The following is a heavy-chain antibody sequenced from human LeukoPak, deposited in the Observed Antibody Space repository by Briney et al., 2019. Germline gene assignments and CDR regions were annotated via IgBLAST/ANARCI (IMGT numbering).Heavy chain of an antibody. CDR1: GFTFSSYE. CDR3: ARAYSSSSAWFDP. CDR2: ISSSGSTI. V-gene: IGHV3-48*03. D-gene: IGHD6-6*01. J-gene: IGHJ5*02. Sequence: GGSQRLSCAASGFTFSSYEMNWVRQAPGKGREWVSYISSSGSTIYYADSVKGRFTISRDNAQNSLYLQMNRLRAEDTAVYYCARAYSSSSAWFDPWGQGTLVTVSS.